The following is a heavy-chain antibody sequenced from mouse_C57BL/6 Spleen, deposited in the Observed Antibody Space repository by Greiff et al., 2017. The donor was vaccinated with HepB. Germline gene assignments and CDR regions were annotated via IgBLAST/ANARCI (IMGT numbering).Heavy chain of an antibody. CDR3: ARGYDYDPFAY. D-gene: IGHD2-4*01. CDR1: GYSITSGYY. V-gene: IGHV3-6*01. Sequence: EVQLQESGPGLVKPSQSLSLTCSVTGYSITSGYYWNWIRQYQGNKLEWMGYISYDGSNNYNPSLKNRISITRDKSKNQFFLELNSVTTEDTATYYCARGYDYDPFAYWGQGTLVTVSA. J-gene: IGHJ3*01. CDR2: ISYDGSN.